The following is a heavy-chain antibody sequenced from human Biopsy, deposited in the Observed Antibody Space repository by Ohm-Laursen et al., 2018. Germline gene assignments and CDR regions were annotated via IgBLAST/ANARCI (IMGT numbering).Heavy chain of an antibody. CDR2: ISVSGSST. D-gene: IGHD2-21*01. V-gene: IGHV3-23*01. CDR1: GFTFNAYA. Sequence: SLRLSCAASGFTFNAYAMTWVRQAPGKGLEWVSGISVSGSSTFQADSVKDRFTISRDNSKSTLYLQMNSLRADDTAVYYCARSLGGDYVYDAFDIWGQGTMVTVSS. J-gene: IGHJ3*02. CDR3: ARSLGGDYVYDAFDI.